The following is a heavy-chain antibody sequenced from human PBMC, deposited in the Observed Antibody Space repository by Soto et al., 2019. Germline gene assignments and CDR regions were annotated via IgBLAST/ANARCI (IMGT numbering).Heavy chain of an antibody. CDR1: GYTFTGYY. D-gene: IGHD3-16*02. CDR3: ARGSGKMITFGGVIGPDWRHYYMDV. Sequence: ASVKVSCKASGYTFTGYYMHWVRQAPGQGLEWMGWINPNSGGTNYAQKFQGWVTMTRDTSISTAYMELSRLRSDDTAVYYCARGSGKMITFGGVIGPDWRHYYMDVWGKGTTVTVSS. CDR2: INPNSGGT. V-gene: IGHV1-2*04. J-gene: IGHJ6*03.